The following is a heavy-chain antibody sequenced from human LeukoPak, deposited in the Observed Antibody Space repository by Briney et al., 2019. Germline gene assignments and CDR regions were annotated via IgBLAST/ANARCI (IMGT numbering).Heavy chain of an antibody. J-gene: IGHJ4*02. Sequence: ASVKVSCKASGYTFTGYYMHWVRQAPGQGLEWMGWINPNSGGTNYAQKFQGRVTMTRDTSISTAYMELSRLRSDDTAVYYCARVAPTMVRGAPYGYWGQGTLVTVSS. CDR3: ARVAPTMVRGAPYGY. V-gene: IGHV1-2*02. CDR1: GYTFTGYY. D-gene: IGHD3-10*01. CDR2: INPNSGGT.